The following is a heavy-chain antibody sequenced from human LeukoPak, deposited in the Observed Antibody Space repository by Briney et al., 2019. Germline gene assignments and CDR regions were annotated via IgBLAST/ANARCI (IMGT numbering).Heavy chain of an antibody. D-gene: IGHD6-13*01. J-gene: IGHJ3*02. Sequence: GGTLRLSCAASGFTFSSYAMHWVRQAPGKGLEWVAVISYDGSNKYYADSVKGRFTISRDNSKNTLYLQMNSLRAEDTAVYYCARDGGYSSSWYSFVVRLKSDDAFDIWGQGTMVTVSS. CDR1: GFTFSSYA. CDR3: ARDGGYSSSWYSFVVRLKSDDAFDI. V-gene: IGHV3-30*04. CDR2: ISYDGSNK.